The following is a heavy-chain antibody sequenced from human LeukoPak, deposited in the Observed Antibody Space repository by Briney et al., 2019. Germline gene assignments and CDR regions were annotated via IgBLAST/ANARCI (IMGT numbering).Heavy chain of an antibody. CDR1: GGSISSYY. CDR2: IYYSGTT. CDR3: ARGVYIAAAQYGY. Sequence: PSETLSLTCTLSGGSISSYYWSWIRQPPGKGLEWIGYIYYSGTTNYNPSLKSRVTISVDTSKNQFSLKLSSVTAADTAVYYCARGVYIAAAQYGYWGQGTLVTVSS. V-gene: IGHV4-59*01. D-gene: IGHD6-13*01. J-gene: IGHJ4*02.